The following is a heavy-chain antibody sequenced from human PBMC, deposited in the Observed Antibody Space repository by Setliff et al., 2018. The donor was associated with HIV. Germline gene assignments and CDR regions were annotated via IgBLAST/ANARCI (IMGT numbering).Heavy chain of an antibody. J-gene: IGHJ6*03. D-gene: IGHD2-21*02. Sequence: GESLKISCKGSGYVFANYWIGWVRQMPGKGLEWMGRIDPSDSYTNYSPSFQGHVTISADKSISTAYLQWSSLKASDTAMYYCARGGVTPGYYYYYMDVWGKGTTVTVSS. CDR3: ARGGVTPGYYYYYMDV. V-gene: IGHV5-10-1*01. CDR2: IDPSDSYT. CDR1: GYVFANYW.